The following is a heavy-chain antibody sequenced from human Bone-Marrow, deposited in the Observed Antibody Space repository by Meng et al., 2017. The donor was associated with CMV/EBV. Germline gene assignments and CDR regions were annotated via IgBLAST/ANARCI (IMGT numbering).Heavy chain of an antibody. CDR2: ISSSGSTI. CDR1: GFAFSSYE. V-gene: IGHV3-48*03. Sequence: GESLKISCAASGFAFSSYEMNWVRQAPGKGLEWVSYISSSGSTIYYADSVKGRFTISRDNAKNSLYLQMNSLRAEDTAGYYCAREGAYCGGDCYSARWFDPWGQGTLVTVSS. D-gene: IGHD2-21*01. J-gene: IGHJ5*02. CDR3: AREGAYCGGDCYSARWFDP.